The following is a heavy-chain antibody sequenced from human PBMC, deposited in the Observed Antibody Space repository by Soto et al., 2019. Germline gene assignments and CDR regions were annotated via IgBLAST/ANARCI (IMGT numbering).Heavy chain of an antibody. J-gene: IGHJ5*02. CDR1: GFTFSSYG. CDR2: IWYDGSNK. CDR3: ARERVVVAATRVRGWFDP. V-gene: IGHV3-33*01. D-gene: IGHD2-15*01. Sequence: GGSLRLSCAASGFTFSSYGMHWVRQAPGKGLEWVAVIWYDGSNKYYADSVKGRFTISRDNSKNTLYLQMNSLRAEDTAVYYCARERVVVAATRVRGWFDPWGQGTLVTVSS.